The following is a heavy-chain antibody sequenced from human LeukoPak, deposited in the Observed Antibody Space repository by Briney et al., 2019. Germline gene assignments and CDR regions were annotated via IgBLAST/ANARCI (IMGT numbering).Heavy chain of an antibody. CDR2: ITSSSDYT. D-gene: IGHD5-18*01. V-gene: IGHV3-11*06. CDR1: GSTFSDSY. Sequence: GGSLRLSCAASGSTFSDSYMSWIRQAPGKGLEWVSYITSSSDYTNYVDSVKGRFTISRDNAKNSLYLQMNSLRAEDTAVYFCATDSGSTYGSSNYWGQGTLVTVSS. CDR3: ATDSGSTYGSSNY. J-gene: IGHJ4*02.